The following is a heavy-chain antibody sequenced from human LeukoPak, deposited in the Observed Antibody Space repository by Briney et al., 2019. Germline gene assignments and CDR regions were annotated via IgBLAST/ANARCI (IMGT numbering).Heavy chain of an antibody. CDR3: ATTPGGFDP. D-gene: IGHD3-10*01. CDR2: ISGSGGST. Sequence: PGGSLRLSCAASGFTFNSYAMSWVRQAPWERLQWVSGISGSGGSTYYADSVKGRFTISRDNSKNTLYLQMNSLRAEDTAVYYCATTPGGFDPWGQGTLVTVSS. CDR1: GFTFNSYA. V-gene: IGHV3-23*01. J-gene: IGHJ5*02.